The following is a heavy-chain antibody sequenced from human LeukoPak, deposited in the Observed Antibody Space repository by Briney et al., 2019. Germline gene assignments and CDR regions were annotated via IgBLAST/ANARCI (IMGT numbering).Heavy chain of an antibody. CDR2: ISGRSTYI. CDR3: ARGLGTTVTNEYYYDSSGYYDGGLDY. J-gene: IGHJ4*02. D-gene: IGHD3-22*01. Sequence: GGSLRLSCSASGFTLSRYTMNWVRQAPGKGLEWVSSISGRSTYIFYADSVKGRFTISRDNAKNSLSLQTNSLRAEDTAVYYCARGLGTTVTNEYYYDSSGYYDGGLDYWGQGTLVTVSS. V-gene: IGHV3-21*01. CDR1: GFTLSRYT.